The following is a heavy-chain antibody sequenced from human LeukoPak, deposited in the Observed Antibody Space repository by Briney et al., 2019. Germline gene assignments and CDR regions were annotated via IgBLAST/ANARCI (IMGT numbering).Heavy chain of an antibody. D-gene: IGHD2-2*01. J-gene: IGHJ5*02. CDR3: AREGYCSSTSCYDWFDP. CDR1: GGSISSGDYY. V-gene: IGHV4-30-4*01. CDR2: IYYSGST. Sequence: PSQTLSLTCTVSGGSISSGDYYWSWIRQPPGKGLEWIGYIYYSGSTYYNPSPKSRVTISVDTSKNQFSLKLSSVTAADTAVYYCAREGYCSSTSCYDWFDPWGQGTLVTVSS.